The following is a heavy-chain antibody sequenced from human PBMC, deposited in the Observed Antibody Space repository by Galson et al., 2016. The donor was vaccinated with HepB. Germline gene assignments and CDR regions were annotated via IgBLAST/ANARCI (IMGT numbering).Heavy chain of an antibody. CDR3: VRVRNYDFRGGFYPDYLAMDA. CDR1: GFTFGTYS. CDR2: ISIRDTM. D-gene: IGHD3-3*01. J-gene: IGHJ6*04. V-gene: IGHV3-48*01. Sequence: SLRLSCAASGFTFGTYSMNWVRQAPGKGLEWVSYISIRDTMYYADFVKGRFTISRDNAKNSPFLQMNGLTAEDTAVYYCVRVRNYDFRGGFYPDYLAMDAGGNGTPVTVSP.